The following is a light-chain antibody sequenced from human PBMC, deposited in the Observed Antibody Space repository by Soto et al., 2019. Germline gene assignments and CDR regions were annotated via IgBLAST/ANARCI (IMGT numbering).Light chain of an antibody. CDR3: CSYEGSSNWL. CDR1: SSDVGGYNY. CDR2: EVN. Sequence: QSALTQPPSASGSPGQSVAISCTGTSSDVGGYNYVSWYQQHPGKAPKLMIYEVNKRPSGVPDRFSGSKSGNTASLTVSGLQAEDEADYYCCSYEGSSNWLFGGGTKLTVL. J-gene: IGLJ3*02. V-gene: IGLV2-8*01.